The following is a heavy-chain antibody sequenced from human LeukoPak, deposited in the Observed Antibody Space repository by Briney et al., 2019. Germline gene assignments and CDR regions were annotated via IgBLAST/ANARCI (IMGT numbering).Heavy chain of an antibody. CDR2: INSDGSST. J-gene: IGHJ4*02. Sequence: PGGSLRLSCAASGFTFSSYWMHWVRQAPGKGLVWVSRINSDGSSTSYADSVKGRFTISRANAKNTLYLQMNSLRAEDTAVYYCARTDDYGDYNPFDYWGQGTLVTVSS. D-gene: IGHD4-17*01. CDR3: ARTDDYGDYNPFDY. V-gene: IGHV3-74*01. CDR1: GFTFSSYW.